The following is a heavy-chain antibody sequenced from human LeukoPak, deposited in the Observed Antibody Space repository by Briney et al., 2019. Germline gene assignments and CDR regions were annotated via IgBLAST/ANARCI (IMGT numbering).Heavy chain of an antibody. V-gene: IGHV4-39*07. CDR3: ARGDGSGSGRWFDP. D-gene: IGHD3-10*01. Sequence: PSETLSLTCTVSGGSISSSSYYWGWIRQPPGKGLEWIGSIYYSGSTYYNPSLKGRVTISVDRSKNQSSLNLSFVTAADTALYYCARGDGSGSGRWFDPWGQGTLITVSS. CDR1: GGSISSSSYY. CDR2: IYYSGST. J-gene: IGHJ5*02.